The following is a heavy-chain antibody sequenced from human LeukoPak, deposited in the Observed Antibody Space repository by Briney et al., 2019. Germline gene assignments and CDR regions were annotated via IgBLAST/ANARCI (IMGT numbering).Heavy chain of an antibody. D-gene: IGHD1-1*01. CDR1: GYTFTSYP. Sequence: ASVKVSCKASGYTFTSYPMHWVRQAPGQRLEWMGWIIPGDGNTKYSQKFQGRVTITRDTSASTAYMELSSLRSEDSAVYYCARDLNWYFDYWGQGTLVTVSS. V-gene: IGHV1-3*01. J-gene: IGHJ4*02. CDR3: ARDLNWYFDY. CDR2: IIPGDGNT.